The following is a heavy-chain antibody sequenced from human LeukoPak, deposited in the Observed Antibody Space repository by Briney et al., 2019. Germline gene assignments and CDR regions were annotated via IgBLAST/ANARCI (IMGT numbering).Heavy chain of an antibody. CDR3: ARGSAAVLFDY. CDR2: ISSSSSYI. V-gene: IGHV3-21*01. J-gene: IGHJ4*02. D-gene: IGHD6-13*01. CDR1: GFTFSSYS. Sequence: GGSLSLSCAASGFTFSSYSMNWVRQAPGKGREWVSSISSSSSYISYADSVKGRFTIYRDTAKNSLYLQMRSLRAEDTAVYYCARGSAAVLFDYWGQGTLVTVSS.